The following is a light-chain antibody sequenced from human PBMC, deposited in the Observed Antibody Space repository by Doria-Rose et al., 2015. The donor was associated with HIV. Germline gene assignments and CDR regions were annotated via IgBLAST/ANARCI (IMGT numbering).Light chain of an antibody. J-gene: IGKJ1*01. CDR1: QTVSTY. Sequence: DIRLTQSPSSLSASIGDRVTITCRASQTVSTYLNWFQQEPGKAPKLLIYAASRLQSGVPSRFSGSGSGTDFTLTISGLQPGDFATYYCQQTYSSPPWTVGQGTKFE. V-gene: IGKV1-39*01. CDR3: QQTYSSPPWT. CDR2: AAS.